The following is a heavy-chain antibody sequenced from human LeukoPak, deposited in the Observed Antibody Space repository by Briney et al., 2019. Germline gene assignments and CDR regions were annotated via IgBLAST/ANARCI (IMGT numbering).Heavy chain of an antibody. CDR3: ARVERQQPYYFDY. J-gene: IGHJ4*02. CDR2: IYTSGST. CDR1: GGSISSGSYY. Sequence: SDTLSLTCTVSGGSISSGSYYWSWIRQPAGKGLEWIGRIYTSGSTNYNPSLKSRVTISVDTSKNQFSLKLSSVTAADTAVYYCARVERQQPYYFDYWGQGTLVTVSS. D-gene: IGHD6-13*01. V-gene: IGHV4-61*02.